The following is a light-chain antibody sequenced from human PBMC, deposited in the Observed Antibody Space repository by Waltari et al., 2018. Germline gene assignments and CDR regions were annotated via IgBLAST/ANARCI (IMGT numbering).Light chain of an antibody. Sequence: SYELPQPPSVSVSPGQTARITCSGDVFPKQYAYWYQRKPGQAPILVIYKDSERPSGIPERFSGSGSGTVTLTISGVQAEDEADYYCQSSDSSGTHVVFGGGTKLTVL. V-gene: IGLV3-25*03. CDR3: QSSDSSGTHVV. CDR2: KDS. CDR1: VFPKQY. J-gene: IGLJ3*02.